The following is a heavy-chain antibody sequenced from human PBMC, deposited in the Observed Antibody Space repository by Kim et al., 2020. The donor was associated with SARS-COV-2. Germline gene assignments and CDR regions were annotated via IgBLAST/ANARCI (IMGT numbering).Heavy chain of an antibody. D-gene: IGHD4-17*01. J-gene: IGHJ4*02. Sequence: VKGRVTISSDNSQNTLYLQMNSLRAEDTAVYYCAKMGPHDYGDYYFDYWGQGTLVTVSS. CDR3: AKMGPHDYGDYYFDY. V-gene: IGHV3-23*01.